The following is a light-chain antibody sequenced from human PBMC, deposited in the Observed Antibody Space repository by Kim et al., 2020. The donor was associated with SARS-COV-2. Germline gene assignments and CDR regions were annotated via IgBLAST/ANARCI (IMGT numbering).Light chain of an antibody. CDR3: QQYDDWPSIT. J-gene: IGKJ5*01. V-gene: IGKV3-15*01. CDR1: QSVVNN. Sequence: SPVEGATPSCRASQSVVNNLAWYQQRPGQAPRLLVYGASTRATGIPVRFSGGGSGTDYTLTISSLQSEDFALYHCQQYDDWPSITFGQGTRLEIK. CDR2: GAS.